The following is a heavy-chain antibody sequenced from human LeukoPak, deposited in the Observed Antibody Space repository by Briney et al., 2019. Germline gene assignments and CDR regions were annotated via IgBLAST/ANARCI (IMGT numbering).Heavy chain of an antibody. J-gene: IGHJ4*02. V-gene: IGHV3-48*03. Sequence: PGGSLRLSCAASGFTFSNYEMNWVRQAPGKGLEWISHISNIGDIIHYADSVEGRFTISRDNAKNSLYLQMNSLRAEDTAVYYCARGENYYDSSGYYPYWGQGTLVTVSS. CDR1: GFTFSNYE. CDR2: ISNIGDII. CDR3: ARGENYYDSSGYYPY. D-gene: IGHD3-22*01.